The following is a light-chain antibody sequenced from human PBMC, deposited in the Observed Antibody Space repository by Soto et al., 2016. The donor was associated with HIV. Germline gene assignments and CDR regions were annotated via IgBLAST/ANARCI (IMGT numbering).Light chain of an antibody. CDR2: AAS. CDR1: QGISSY. Sequence: AIRMTQSPSSFSASTGDRVTITCRASQGISSYLAWYQQKPRKAPKLLIYAASTLQSGVPSRFSGSGSGTDFTLTISCLQSEDSASYFCLQDYNYPYTFGQGTKLEIK. J-gene: IGKJ2*01. CDR3: LQDYNYPYT. V-gene: IGKV1-8*01.